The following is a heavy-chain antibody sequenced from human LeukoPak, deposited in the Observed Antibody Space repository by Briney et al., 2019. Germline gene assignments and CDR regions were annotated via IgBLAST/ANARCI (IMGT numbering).Heavy chain of an antibody. Sequence: PGGSLRLSCAPSGFTLSSYEFNWVRQAPGKGLEWVSYISSSGRTIFYADSVKSGYTISRDNAKYSLDLQMNSLRAEDTAVYHCARGDEYCSSTSCYAGPSYGLDVWGQGTTVTVSS. CDR2: ISSSGRTI. V-gene: IGHV3-48*03. D-gene: IGHD2-2*01. CDR3: ARGDEYCSSTSCYAGPSYGLDV. CDR1: GFTLSSYE. J-gene: IGHJ6*02.